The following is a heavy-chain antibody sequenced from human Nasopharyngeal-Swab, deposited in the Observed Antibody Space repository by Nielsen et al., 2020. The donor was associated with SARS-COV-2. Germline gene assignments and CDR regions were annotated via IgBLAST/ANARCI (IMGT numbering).Heavy chain of an antibody. CDR2: ISGSGDFI. J-gene: IGHJ6*03. Sequence: GESLKISCAASGFRFGDYSMNWVRQAPGKGPEWVSFISGSGDFIYYADSVKGRFTISRDNARNSLYLQMNSLRAEDTAIYYCARDLGDYYYYYYMDVWGKGTTVTVSS. V-gene: IGHV3-21*01. CDR3: ARDLGDYYYYYYMDV. D-gene: IGHD3-10*01. CDR1: GFRFGDYS.